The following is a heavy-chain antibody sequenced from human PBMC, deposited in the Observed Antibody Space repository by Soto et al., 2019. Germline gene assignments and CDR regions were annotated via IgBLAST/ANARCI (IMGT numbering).Heavy chain of an antibody. CDR3: AKPPVTIFGVVSPKNWFDP. V-gene: IGHV3-23*01. Sequence: GGSLRLSCAASGFTFSSYAMSWVRQAPGKGLEWVSAISGSGGSTYYADSVKGRFTISRDNSKNTLYLQMNSLRAEDTAVYYCAKPPVTIFGVVSPKNWFDPWGQGTLVTVSS. J-gene: IGHJ5*02. CDR1: GFTFSSYA. D-gene: IGHD3-3*01. CDR2: ISGSGGST.